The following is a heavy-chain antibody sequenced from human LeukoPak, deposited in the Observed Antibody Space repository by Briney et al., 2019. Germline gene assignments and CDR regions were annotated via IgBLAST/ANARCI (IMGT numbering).Heavy chain of an antibody. Sequence: GRSLRLSCAASGFTFDDYAMHWVRQAPGKGLEWVSGISWNSGSIGYADSVKGRFTISRDNAKNSLYLQMNSLRAEDTALYYCASGRNYDSSGYQRPYYFDYWGQGTLVTVSS. D-gene: IGHD3-22*01. CDR2: ISWNSGSI. V-gene: IGHV3-9*01. J-gene: IGHJ4*02. CDR1: GFTFDDYA. CDR3: ASGRNYDSSGYQRPYYFDY.